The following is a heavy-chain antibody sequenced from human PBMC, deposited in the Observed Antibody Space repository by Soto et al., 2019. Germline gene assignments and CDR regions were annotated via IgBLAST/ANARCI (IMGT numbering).Heavy chain of an antibody. V-gene: IGHV1-69*13. CDR1: GGTFSSYA. Sequence: SVKVSGKASGGTFSSYAISWVRQARGQGLEWMGGIIPIFGTANYAQKFQGRVTITADESTSTAYMELSSLRSEDTAVYYCARYCSSTSCYTGGFDPWGQGTLVTVSS. CDR3: ARYCSSTSCYTGGFDP. CDR2: IIPIFGTA. D-gene: IGHD2-2*02. J-gene: IGHJ5*02.